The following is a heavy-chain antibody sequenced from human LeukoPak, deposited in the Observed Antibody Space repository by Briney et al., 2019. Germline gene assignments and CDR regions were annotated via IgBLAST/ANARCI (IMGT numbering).Heavy chain of an antibody. V-gene: IGHV3-30*18. Sequence: PGGSLRLSCAASGFTFSSYGMHWVRQAPGKGLEWVAVISYDGSNKYYADSVKGRFTISRDNSKNTLYLQMNSLRAEDTAVYYCAKGISFDPWGQGTLVTVSS. CDR3: AKGISFDP. D-gene: IGHD3-3*01. J-gene: IGHJ5*02. CDR1: GFTFSSYG. CDR2: ISYDGSNK.